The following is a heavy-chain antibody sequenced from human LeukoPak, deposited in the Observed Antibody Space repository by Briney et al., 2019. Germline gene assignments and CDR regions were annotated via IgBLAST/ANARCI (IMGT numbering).Heavy chain of an antibody. CDR1: GFTFSSYA. D-gene: IGHD5-18*01. CDR2: ISGSGGST. V-gene: IGHV3-23*01. CDR3: AKDHGYSYGLAEYFQH. Sequence: GGSLRLSCAASGFTFSSYAMSWVRQAPGKGLEWVSAISGSGGSTYYADSVKGRFTISRDNSKNTLYLQMNSLRAEDTAAYYCAKDHGYSYGLAEYFQHWGQGTLVTVSS. J-gene: IGHJ1*01.